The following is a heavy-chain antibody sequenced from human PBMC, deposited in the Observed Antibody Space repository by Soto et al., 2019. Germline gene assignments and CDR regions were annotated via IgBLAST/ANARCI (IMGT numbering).Heavy chain of an antibody. Sequence: PGGSLRLSCAASGFTFSSYAMSWVRQAPGKGLEWVSAISGSGGSTYYADSVKGRFTISRDNSKNTLYLQMNSLRAEDTAVYYCAKATAPTGYSSSCYFDYWGQGTLVTVSS. CDR3: AKATAPTGYSSSCYFDY. CDR2: ISGSGGST. V-gene: IGHV3-23*01. D-gene: IGHD6-13*01. J-gene: IGHJ4*02. CDR1: GFTFSSYA.